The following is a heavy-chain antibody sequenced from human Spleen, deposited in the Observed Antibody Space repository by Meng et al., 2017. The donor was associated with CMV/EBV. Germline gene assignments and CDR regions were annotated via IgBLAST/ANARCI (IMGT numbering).Heavy chain of an antibody. D-gene: IGHD3-16*01. CDR1: GGAISSITYY. V-gene: IGHV4-39*07. Sequence: SGGAISSITYYWGWIRQSPGKGLEWIGSIYYSGNTFYNPSLKSRVTISADTSKNQLSLKLSSVTAADTAVHYCATEHGSRLGDWFDPWGQGSLVTVSS. CDR3: ATEHGSRLGDWFDP. CDR2: IYYSGNT. J-gene: IGHJ5*02.